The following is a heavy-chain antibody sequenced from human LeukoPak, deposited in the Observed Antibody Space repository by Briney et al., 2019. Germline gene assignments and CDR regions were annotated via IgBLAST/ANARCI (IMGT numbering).Heavy chain of an antibody. J-gene: IGHJ4*02. CDR2: IYYTGST. D-gene: IGHD1-26*01. Sequence: SETLSLTCTVSSDSISPYYWSWIRQPPGKGLEWIGYIYYTGSTNYNPSLKSRVTISVDTSANQFSLKLTSVTAADTAVYYCARGSGNYIRPFDYWGQGTLVTVSS. V-gene: IGHV4-59*01. CDR3: ARGSGNYIRPFDY. CDR1: SDSISPYY.